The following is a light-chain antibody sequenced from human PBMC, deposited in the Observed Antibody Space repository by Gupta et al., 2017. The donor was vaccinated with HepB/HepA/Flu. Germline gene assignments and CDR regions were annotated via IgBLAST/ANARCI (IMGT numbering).Light chain of an antibody. CDR3: MIWHSSAWV. CDR2: YKSDSDK. CDR1: SGLNVGPYR. J-gene: IGLJ3*02. Sequence: QAVLTQPSSLFASPGASASLTCTFRSGLNVGPYRIYWYQQRPGSPPQYLLRYKSDSDKQQGSGVPSRFSGSKDASANAGILLISGLQSEDEADYYCMIWHSSAWVFGGGTKLTVL. V-gene: IGLV5-45*02.